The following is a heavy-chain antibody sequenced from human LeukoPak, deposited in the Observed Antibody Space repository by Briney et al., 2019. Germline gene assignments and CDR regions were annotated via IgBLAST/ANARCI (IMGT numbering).Heavy chain of an antibody. D-gene: IGHD2-2*01. CDR2: INTNTGSP. CDR3: AREGPNIVVVPAALSIDY. CDR1: GYTFTSYA. J-gene: IGHJ4*02. V-gene: IGHV7-4-1*02. Sequence: ASVKVSCKASGYTFTSYAMNWVRQAPGQGLEWMGWINTNTGSPTYAQGFTGRFVFSLDTSVSTAYLQISSLKAEDTAVYYCAREGPNIVVVPAALSIDYWGQGTLVTVSS.